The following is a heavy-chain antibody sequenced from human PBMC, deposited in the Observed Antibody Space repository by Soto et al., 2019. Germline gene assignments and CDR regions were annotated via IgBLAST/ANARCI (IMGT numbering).Heavy chain of an antibody. CDR3: AHPRGYGVFDAVDI. J-gene: IGHJ3*02. V-gene: IGHV3-23*01. Sequence: VGSLRLSCAASGFIFSTYAMNWVRQAPGKGLEWVSAINANGGTTYYAESVRGRFTISRDNSINTLYLQMSRLRTEDTAVYYCAHPRGYGVFDAVDIWGQGTMVTVSS. D-gene: IGHD4-17*01. CDR2: INANGGTT. CDR1: GFIFSTYA.